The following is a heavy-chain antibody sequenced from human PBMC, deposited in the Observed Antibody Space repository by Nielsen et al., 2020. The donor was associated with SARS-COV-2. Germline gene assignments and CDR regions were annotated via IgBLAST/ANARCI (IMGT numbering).Heavy chain of an antibody. CDR1: GFTFSSYA. V-gene: IGHV3-9*01. Sequence: SLKISCAASGFTFSSYAMSWVRQAPGKGLEWVSGISWNSGSIGYADSVKGRFTISRDNAKNSLYLQMNSLRAEDTALYYCAKTDVYFDYWGQGTLVTVSS. D-gene: IGHD3-16*01. CDR2: ISWNSGSI. CDR3: AKTDVYFDY. J-gene: IGHJ4*02.